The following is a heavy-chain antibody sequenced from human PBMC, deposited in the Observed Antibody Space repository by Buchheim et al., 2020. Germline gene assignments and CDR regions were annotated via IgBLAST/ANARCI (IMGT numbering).Heavy chain of an antibody. J-gene: IGHJ4*02. V-gene: IGHV3-48*01. CDR2: ISTSSSTI. CDR1: GFTFSSYS. D-gene: IGHD3-16*01. Sequence: EVQLVESGGGLVQPGGSLRLSCAASGFTFSSYSMNWVRQAPGKGLEWVSYISTSSSTIYYADSVKGRFTISRDNAKNSLYLQMNSLRAEDTAVYYCARDELGESATYYFDYWGQGTL. CDR3: ARDELGESATYYFDY.